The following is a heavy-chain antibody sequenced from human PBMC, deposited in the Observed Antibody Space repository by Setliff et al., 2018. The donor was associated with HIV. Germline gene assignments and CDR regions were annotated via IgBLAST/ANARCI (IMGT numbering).Heavy chain of an antibody. CDR3: ARVLFGQSGSYKNYYFDY. CDR2: MYYNEKT. CDR1: GYSIRSGYY. V-gene: IGHV4-38-2*01. J-gene: IGHJ4*02. Sequence: SETLSLTCAVSGYSIRSGYYWGWIRQSPGKGLEWIGSMYYNEKTYYSPSLKGRVTMSIDMSEDQFSLNLRSVTAADTATYYCARVLFGQSGSYKNYYFDYWGQGTLVTVSS. D-gene: IGHD3-10*01.